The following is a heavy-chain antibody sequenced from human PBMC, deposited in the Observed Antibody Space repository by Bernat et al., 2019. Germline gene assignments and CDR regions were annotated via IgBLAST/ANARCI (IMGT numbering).Heavy chain of an antibody. J-gene: IGHJ6*03. CDR1: GFTFSSYA. Sequence: QVQLVESGGGVVQPGRSLRLSCAASGFTFSSYAMHWVRQAPGKGLEWVAVISYDGSNKYYADSVKGRFTISRDNSKNTLYLQMNSLRAEDTAVYYCARGQGSGRYRALTTPMDVWGKGTTVTVSS. CDR2: ISYDGSNK. D-gene: IGHD3-10*01. CDR3: ARGQGSGRYRALTTPMDV. V-gene: IGHV3-30*01.